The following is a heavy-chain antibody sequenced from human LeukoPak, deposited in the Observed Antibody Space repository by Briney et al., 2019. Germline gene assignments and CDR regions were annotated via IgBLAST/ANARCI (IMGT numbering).Heavy chain of an antibody. V-gene: IGHV4-4*07. J-gene: IGHJ6*03. CDR3: ARDYGDYAYYYYYYMDV. Sequence: PSETLSLTCTVSGGSISSYYGSWIRQPAGKGLEWIGRIYTSGSTNYNPSLKSRVTMSVDTSKNQFSLKLSSVTAADTAVYYCARDYGDYAYYYYYYMDVWGKGTTVTVSS. CDR2: IYTSGST. CDR1: GGSISSYY. D-gene: IGHD4-17*01.